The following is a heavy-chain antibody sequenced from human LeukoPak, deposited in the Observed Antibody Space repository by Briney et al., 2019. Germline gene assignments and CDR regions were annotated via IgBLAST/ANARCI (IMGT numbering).Heavy chain of an antibody. D-gene: IGHD3-22*01. J-gene: IGHJ3*02. V-gene: IGHV3-64*01. Sequence: GGSLRLSCAASGFTFSSYVMHWVRQAPGKGLGYVSTISSNGGSTYYANSVKGRFTISRDNSKNTLYLQMGSLRAEDMAVYYCARARSSGYEVDAFDIWGQGTMVTVSS. CDR1: GFTFSSYV. CDR2: ISSNGGST. CDR3: ARARSSGYEVDAFDI.